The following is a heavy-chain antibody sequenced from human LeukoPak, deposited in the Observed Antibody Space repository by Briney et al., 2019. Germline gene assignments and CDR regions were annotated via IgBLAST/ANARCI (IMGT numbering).Heavy chain of an antibody. D-gene: IGHD3-16*01. Sequence: SETLSLTCTVSGGSIRSTSNYCGWIRQPPGKGLEWIWSLYFSGSTYNNPSLKSRVTISVDTSKNQFSLKLSSVTAADTAVYYCARETSGWGRSRGPFDIWGQGTLVTVSS. CDR3: ARETSGWGRSRGPFDI. CDR2: LYFSGST. V-gene: IGHV4-39*07. J-gene: IGHJ3*02. CDR1: GGSIRSTSNY.